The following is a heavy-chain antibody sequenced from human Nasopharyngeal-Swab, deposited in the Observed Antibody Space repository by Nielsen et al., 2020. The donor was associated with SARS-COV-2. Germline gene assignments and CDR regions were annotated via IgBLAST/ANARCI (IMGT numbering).Heavy chain of an antibody. V-gene: IGHV3-23*01. J-gene: IGHJ4*02. Sequence: GESLKISCIASGFTFNIYAMAWVRRTPGRGLQWVSGISASGGSTYYTDSVKGRFAVSRDNSRNTLYLQMHSLRVEDTALYYCVRITMVRGADYWGQGTLVTVSS. D-gene: IGHD3-10*01. CDR1: GFTFNIYA. CDR3: VRITMVRGADY. CDR2: ISASGGST.